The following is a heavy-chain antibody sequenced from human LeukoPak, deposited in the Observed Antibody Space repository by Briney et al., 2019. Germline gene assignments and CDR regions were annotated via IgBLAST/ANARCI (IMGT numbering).Heavy chain of an antibody. Sequence: SETLSLTCAVYGGSFSGYYWSWIRQPPGKGLEWIGEINHSGSTNYNPSLKSRVTISVDTSKNRFSLKLSSVTAADTAVYYCGGSEAYYYYMDVWGKGTTVTVSS. J-gene: IGHJ6*03. V-gene: IGHV4-34*01. CDR2: INHSGST. CDR1: GGSFSGYY. D-gene: IGHD2-15*01. CDR3: GGSEAYYYYMDV.